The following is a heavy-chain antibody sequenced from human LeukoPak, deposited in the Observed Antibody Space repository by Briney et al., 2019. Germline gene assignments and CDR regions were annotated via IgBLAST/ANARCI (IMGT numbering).Heavy chain of an antibody. V-gene: IGHV4-34*01. Sequence: SETLSLTCAVYGGSISGNYWIWIRQPPGKGLAWIGEINHNGNTNYNPSLKSRLTMSVDTSKNQISLRLNSVTAADTAVYYCARKAVGPTSNFFDYWGQGTLVTVSS. CDR3: ARKAVGPTSNFFDY. CDR1: GGSISGNY. J-gene: IGHJ4*02. CDR2: INHNGNT. D-gene: IGHD1-26*01.